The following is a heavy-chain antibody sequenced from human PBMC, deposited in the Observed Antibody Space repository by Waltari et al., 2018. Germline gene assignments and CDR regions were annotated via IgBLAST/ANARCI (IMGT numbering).Heavy chain of an antibody. V-gene: IGHV4-38-2*01. CDR3: ARQGGTTTVDY. J-gene: IGHJ4*02. D-gene: IGHD3-16*01. CDR2: IYHSGST. CDR1: GYSISSGYY. Sequence: QVQLQESGPGLVKPSETLSLTCAVSGYSISSGYYWGWSRQPPGKGLEWIGSIYHSGSTYYNPSLKSRVTISVDTSKNQFSLKLSSVTAADTAVYYCARQGGTTTVDYWGQGTLVTVSS.